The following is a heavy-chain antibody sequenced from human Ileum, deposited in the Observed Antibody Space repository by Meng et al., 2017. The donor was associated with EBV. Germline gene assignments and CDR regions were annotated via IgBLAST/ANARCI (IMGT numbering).Heavy chain of an antibody. Sequence: VQLQEAGPGLGKPSETLSLTCAVSGGSISRRDWWSWVRQPQGKGLEWIGETSHSGSTNYSPSLKSRVTISLDKSKNQLSLKLNSVTAADTAVYYCASSDYYRSDYWGQGTLVTVSS. CDR3: ASSDYYRSDY. D-gene: IGHD3-22*01. CDR2: TSHSGST. CDR1: GGSISRRDW. J-gene: IGHJ4*02. V-gene: IGHV4-4*02.